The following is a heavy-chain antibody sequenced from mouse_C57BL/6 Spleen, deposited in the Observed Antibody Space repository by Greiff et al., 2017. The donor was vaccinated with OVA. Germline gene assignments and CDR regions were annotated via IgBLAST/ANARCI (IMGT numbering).Heavy chain of an antibody. V-gene: IGHV8-8*01. CDR1: GFTLSTFGMG. J-gene: IGHJ3*01. Sequence: QVTLKLPGPGLLQPSQSLNLSCYFSGFTLSTFGMGVVRLRQPPGMGLEWLAHTWWDDDKYYHPALKSRITISKDTSKNQVFHKSAHVDTAAAATYCGARPLYGSSWVAYWGQGTLVTVSA. CDR3: ARPLYGSSWVAY. D-gene: IGHD1-1*01. CDR2: TWWDDDK.